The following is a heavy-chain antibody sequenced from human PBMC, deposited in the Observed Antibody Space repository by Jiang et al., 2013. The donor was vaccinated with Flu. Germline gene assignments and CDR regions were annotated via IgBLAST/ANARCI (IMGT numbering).Heavy chain of an antibody. V-gene: IGHV3-11*06. CDR1: FSDYY. J-gene: IGHJ4*02. D-gene: IGHD2-15*01. Sequence: FSDYYMNWIRQAPGKGLEWVSYISSSGSYTNYADSVKGRFTISRDNAKNSLYLLMNSLRAEDTAVYYCARRYCSGGSCYPMTFEYWGQGTLITVSS. CDR3: ARRYCSGGSCYPMTFEY. CDR2: ISSSGSYT.